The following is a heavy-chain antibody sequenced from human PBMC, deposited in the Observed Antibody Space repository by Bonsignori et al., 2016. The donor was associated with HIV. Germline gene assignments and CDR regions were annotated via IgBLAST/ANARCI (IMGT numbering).Heavy chain of an antibody. V-gene: IGHV4-4*08. CDR3: ARDAYDGAGGYYLDY. J-gene: IGHJ4*02. CDR2: IYTSGSA. Sequence: WIRQPPGKGLEWIGRIYTSGSAIYSPSLRSRVAVSVDTSKNQFFLTLNSTTAADTAIYYCARDAYDGAGGYYLDYWGQGMLVTVSS. D-gene: IGHD2-21*02.